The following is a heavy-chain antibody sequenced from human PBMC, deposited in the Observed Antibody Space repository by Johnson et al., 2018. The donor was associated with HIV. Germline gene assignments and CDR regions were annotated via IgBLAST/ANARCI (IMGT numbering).Heavy chain of an antibody. CDR2: ISWNSGSI. Sequence: QLVESGGGLVQPGGSLRLSCGASGFTFSNYAMSWVRHAPGKGLEWVSGISWNSGSIGYADSVEGRFTIPRDNAKNSLYLQLNSLRAEDTALYYCAKDMRRIAAGSYAFDIWGQGTMVPVSS. CDR3: AKDMRRIAAGSYAFDI. V-gene: IGHV3-9*01. CDR1: GFTFSNYA. J-gene: IGHJ3*02. D-gene: IGHD6-13*01.